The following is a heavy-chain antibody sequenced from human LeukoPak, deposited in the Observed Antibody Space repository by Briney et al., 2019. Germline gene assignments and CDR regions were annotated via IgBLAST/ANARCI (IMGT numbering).Heavy chain of an antibody. D-gene: IGHD5-18*01. Sequence: ASVKVSCKASGYSFTSYYIHWVRQAPGQGLEWMGIINPSDGTTNYTQKFQGRVTMTRDMSTTTVYVELSSLKSDDTAVYYCARGGHTYSYFPKPWDYWGQGTLVTVSS. J-gene: IGHJ4*02. CDR3: ARGGHTYSYFPKPWDY. V-gene: IGHV1-46*01. CDR2: INPSDGTT. CDR1: GYSFTSYY.